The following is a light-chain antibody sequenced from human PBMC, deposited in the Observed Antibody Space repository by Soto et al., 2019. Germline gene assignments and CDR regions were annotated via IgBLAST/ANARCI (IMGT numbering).Light chain of an antibody. CDR2: WAS. CDR1: QSVLYSSNNENY. V-gene: IGKV4-1*01. CDR3: QQYYTTPET. J-gene: IGKJ1*01. Sequence: DIVMTQSPESLAVSLGERATINCKSSQSVLYSSNNENYLAWYQQKPGQPPKLLIYWASTRESGVPDRFSGSGSGTDFTLAISSLQAEDVAVYYCQQYYTTPETFGQGTKVEIQ.